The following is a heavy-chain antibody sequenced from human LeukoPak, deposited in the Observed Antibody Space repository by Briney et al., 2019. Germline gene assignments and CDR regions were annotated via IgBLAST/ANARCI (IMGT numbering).Heavy chain of an antibody. CDR3: ATSHTCGSSWSNINSYYYYMDV. CDR1: GFTFDDYA. V-gene: IGHV3-43*02. Sequence: GGSLRLSCAASGFTFDDYAMHWVRQAPGKGLEWVWLISGDGCSTYYADSVKGRFTISRDNSKNSLYLQMNSLRTEDTALYYCATSHTCGSSWSNINSYYYYMDVWGKGTTVTVSS. CDR2: ISGDGCST. J-gene: IGHJ6*03. D-gene: IGHD6-13*01.